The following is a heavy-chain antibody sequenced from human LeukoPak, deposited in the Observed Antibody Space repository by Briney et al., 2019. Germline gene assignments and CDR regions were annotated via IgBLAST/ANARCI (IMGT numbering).Heavy chain of an antibody. Sequence: PSETLSLTCTVSGGSISSHYWTWIRQSQGKGLEWIGYISYSGSTNYNPSLKSRVTLSVDTSKNQFSLKLSSVTAADTAVYYCARDPTTVTKGFDIWGQGTMVTVSS. CDR3: ARDPTTVTKGFDI. V-gene: IGHV4-59*11. CDR2: ISYSGST. D-gene: IGHD4-17*01. J-gene: IGHJ3*02. CDR1: GGSISSHY.